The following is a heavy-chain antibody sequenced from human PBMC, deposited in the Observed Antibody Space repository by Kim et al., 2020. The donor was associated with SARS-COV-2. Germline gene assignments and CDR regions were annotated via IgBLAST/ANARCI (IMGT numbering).Heavy chain of an antibody. Sequence: GGSLRLSCSASGFTFSSYAMHWVCQAPGKGLEYVSAISSNGGSTYYADSVKGRFTISRDNSKNTLYLQMSSLRAEDTAVYYCVHGDNSPYYYYGMDVWGQGTTVTVSS. D-gene: IGHD4-17*01. CDR1: GFTFSSYA. V-gene: IGHV3-64D*09. J-gene: IGHJ6*02. CDR2: ISSNGGST. CDR3: VHGDNSPYYYYGMDV.